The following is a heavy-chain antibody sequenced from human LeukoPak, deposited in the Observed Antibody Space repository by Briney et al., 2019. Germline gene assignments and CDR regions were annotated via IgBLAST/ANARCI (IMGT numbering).Heavy chain of an antibody. J-gene: IGHJ4*02. CDR3: AKGGTRHADN. CDR1: GNYW. D-gene: IGHD2-15*01. V-gene: IGHV3-74*01. Sequence: GGSLRLSCAASGNYWMHWVRQAPGKGLVWVSRINSDGSNTNYADSVKGRFTISRDNAKNTLYLQMNSLRAEDTAVYYCAKGGTRHADNWGQGTLVTVSS. CDR2: INSDGSNT.